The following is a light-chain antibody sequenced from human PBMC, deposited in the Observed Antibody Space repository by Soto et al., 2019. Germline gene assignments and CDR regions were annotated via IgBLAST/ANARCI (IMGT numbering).Light chain of an antibody. Sequence: AIRMTQNPSSMSTSTGDKVTITFRSSQGIRSYLACYQQKPGKAPKLQIYAASTLQSGVSSRFSGSGSGTDFTLTFSCLQSEDFASYYCQQYYSYSTFGQGTKV. V-gene: IGKV1-8*01. J-gene: IGKJ1*01. CDR3: QQYYSYST. CDR1: QGIRSY. CDR2: AAS.